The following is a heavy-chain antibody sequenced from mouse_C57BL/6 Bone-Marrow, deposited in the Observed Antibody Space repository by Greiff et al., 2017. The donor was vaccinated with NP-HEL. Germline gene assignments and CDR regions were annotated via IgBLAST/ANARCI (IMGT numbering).Heavy chain of an antibody. CDR1: GYTFTSYW. V-gene: IGHV1-64*01. CDR2: IHPNSGST. D-gene: IGHD1-1*01. CDR3: ARKRGGSSAFAY. Sequence: QVQLQQPGAELVKPGASVKLSCKASGYTFTSYWMHWVKQRPGQGLEWIGMIHPNSGSTKYNEKFKSKATLTVDKSSSTAYMQLSSLTSEDSAVYDCARKRGGSSAFAYWGQGTLVTVSA. J-gene: IGHJ3*01.